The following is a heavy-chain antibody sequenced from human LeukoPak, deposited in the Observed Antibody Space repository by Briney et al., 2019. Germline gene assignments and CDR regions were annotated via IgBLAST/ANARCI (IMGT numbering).Heavy chain of an antibody. CDR2: IYYSGST. CDR1: GGSISSYY. V-gene: IGHV4-59*01. Sequence: SETLSLTCTVSGGSISSYYWSWIRQPPGKGLEWIGYIYYSGSTNYNPSLKSRVTISVDTSKNQFSLKLSSVTAADTAVYYCARAPYCSGGSCYPDKPDWFDPWGQGTLVTVSS. D-gene: IGHD2-15*01. J-gene: IGHJ5*02. CDR3: ARAPYCSGGSCYPDKPDWFDP.